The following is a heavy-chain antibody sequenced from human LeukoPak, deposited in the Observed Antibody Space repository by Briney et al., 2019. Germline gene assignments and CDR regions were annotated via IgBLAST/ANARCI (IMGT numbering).Heavy chain of an antibody. V-gene: IGHV1-69*04. Sequence: SEKVSCKASGGTFSSYAISWVRQAPGQGLEWMGRIIPILGIANYAQKFQGRVTITADKSTSTAYMGLSSLRSEDTAVYYCARDLWPSGDGGLYFDYWGQGTLVTVSS. CDR3: ARDLWPSGDGGLYFDY. CDR2: IIPILGIA. J-gene: IGHJ4*02. CDR1: GGTFSSYA. D-gene: IGHD4-23*01.